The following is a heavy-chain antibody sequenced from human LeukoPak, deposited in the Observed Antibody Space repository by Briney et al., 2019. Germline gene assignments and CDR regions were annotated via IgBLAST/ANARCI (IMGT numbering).Heavy chain of an antibody. J-gene: IGHJ6*02. V-gene: IGHV1-69*13. CDR1: GYTFTSYG. D-gene: IGHD3-22*01. CDR2: IIPIFGTA. Sequence: ASVKVSCKASGYTFTSYGISWVRQAPGQGLEWMGGIIPIFGTANYAQKFQGRVTITADESTSTAYMELSSLRSEDTAVYYCARDPYYYDSSGYYGPYYYYGMDVWGQGTTVTVS. CDR3: ARDPYYYDSSGYYGPYYYYGMDV.